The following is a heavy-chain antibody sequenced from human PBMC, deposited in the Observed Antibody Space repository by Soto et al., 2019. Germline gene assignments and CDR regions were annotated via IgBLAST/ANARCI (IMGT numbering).Heavy chain of an antibody. V-gene: IGHV6-1*01. J-gene: IGHJ6*02. D-gene: IGHD4-4*01. CDR2: TYYRSKWYN. CDR1: GDSVSSNSAA. Sequence: SQTLSLTCAISGDSVSSNSAAWSWIRQSPSRGLEWLGRTYYRSKWYNDYAVSVKSRITINPDTSKNQFSLQLNSVTPEDTAVYYCARDLSPTVTHYYYGMDVWGQGTTVTVSS. CDR3: ARDLSPTVTHYYYGMDV.